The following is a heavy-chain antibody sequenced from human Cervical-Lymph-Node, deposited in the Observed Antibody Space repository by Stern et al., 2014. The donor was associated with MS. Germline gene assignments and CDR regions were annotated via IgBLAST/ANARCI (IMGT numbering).Heavy chain of an antibody. CDR3: ARAYTYYSNSAGY. CDR1: GGTFSSYE. J-gene: IGHJ4*02. Sequence: VQLVEYGAEVKKPGSSVKGSCKASGGTFSSYEITWVRQAPGQGLEWMGGIIPTFETPTYAQKFQDRVTISADESTSTAYMELSSLKSEDTAIYFCARAYTYYSNSAGYWGQGTLVTVSS. D-gene: IGHD3-10*01. CDR2: IIPTFETP. V-gene: IGHV1-69*01.